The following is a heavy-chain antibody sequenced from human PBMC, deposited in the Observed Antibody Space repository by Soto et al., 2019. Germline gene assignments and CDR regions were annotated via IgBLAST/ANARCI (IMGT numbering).Heavy chain of an antibody. J-gene: IGHJ4*02. CDR1: GYSFTSYW. CDR2: SDPSDSYT. CDR3: ARHFGYSSGWYDY. V-gene: IGHV5-10-1*01. Sequence: EVQLVQAGAEVKKPGASMRISCKGSGYSFTSYWISWVRQMPGKGLEWMGRSDPSDSYTNYSPSFQGHVTISADKSISTAYLQWSSLKASDTARYYCARHFGYSSGWYDYWGQGTLVTVSS. D-gene: IGHD6-19*01.